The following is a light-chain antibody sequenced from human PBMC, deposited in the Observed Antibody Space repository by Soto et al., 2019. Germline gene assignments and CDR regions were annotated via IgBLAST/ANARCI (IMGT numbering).Light chain of an antibody. Sequence: QSVLTQPASVSGSPGQSITISCTGTSSDVGGYDYVSWYQQHPGKAPKLMIYDVSNRSSGVSNRFSGSKSGNTASLTISGLQAEDEADYYCSSYTSSSTRVFGGGTKLTVL. V-gene: IGLV2-14*03. CDR1: SSDVGGYDY. CDR2: DVS. CDR3: SSYTSSSTRV. J-gene: IGLJ2*01.